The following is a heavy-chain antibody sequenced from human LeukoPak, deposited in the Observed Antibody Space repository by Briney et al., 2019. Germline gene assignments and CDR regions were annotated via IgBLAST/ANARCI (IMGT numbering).Heavy chain of an antibody. Sequence: QPGGSLRLSCAASGFTVSSNYKSWVRQAPGKGLEWVSVIYSGGSTYYADSVKGRFTISRDNSKNTLYLQMNSLRAEDTAVYYCARVADSSSWYEVDYWGQGNLVTVSS. CDR3: ARVADSSSWYEVDY. J-gene: IGHJ4*02. V-gene: IGHV3-66*01. D-gene: IGHD6-13*01. CDR2: IYSGGST. CDR1: GFTVSSNY.